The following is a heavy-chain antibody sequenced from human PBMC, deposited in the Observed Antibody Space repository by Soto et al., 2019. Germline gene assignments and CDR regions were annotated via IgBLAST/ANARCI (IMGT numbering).Heavy chain of an antibody. Sequence: TSETLSLTCAVYGGSFSGYYWSWIRQPPGKGLEWIGEINHSGSTNYNPSLKSRVTISVDTSKNQFSLKLSSVTAADTAVYYCARGGVYYDSSGYYLNRYYYYGMDVWGQGTTVTAP. V-gene: IGHV4-34*01. J-gene: IGHJ6*02. CDR1: GGSFSGYY. CDR2: INHSGST. D-gene: IGHD3-22*01. CDR3: ARGGVYYDSSGYYLNRYYYYGMDV.